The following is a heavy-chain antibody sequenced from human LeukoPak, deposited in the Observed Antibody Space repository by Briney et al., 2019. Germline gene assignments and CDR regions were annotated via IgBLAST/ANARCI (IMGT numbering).Heavy chain of an antibody. D-gene: IGHD3-10*01. J-gene: IGHJ4*02. CDR2: IYYSGST. CDR1: GGSISSYY. Sequence: SETLSLTCTVSGGSISSYYWSWIRQPPGKGLEWIGYIYYSGSTNYNPSLKSRATISVDTSKNQFSLKLSSVTAADTAVYYCARVSVVRGDLDYWGQGTLVTVSS. CDR3: ARVSVVRGDLDY. V-gene: IGHV4-59*08.